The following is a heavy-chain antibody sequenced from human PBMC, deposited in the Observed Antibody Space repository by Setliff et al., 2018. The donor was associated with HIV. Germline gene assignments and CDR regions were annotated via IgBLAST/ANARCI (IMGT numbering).Heavy chain of an antibody. CDR1: GYTFTNDD. V-gene: IGHV1-8*02. Sequence: ASVKVSCKASGYTFTNDDINWVRQATGQGLEWMGWMSPFSGRTGYAQKFEGRVTMTRNTSINTAYMELSSLTSEDTALYYCMRQLSNSLECWGQGTPVTVSS. CDR3: MRQLSNSLEC. CDR2: MSPFSGRT. D-gene: IGHD1-1*01. J-gene: IGHJ4*02.